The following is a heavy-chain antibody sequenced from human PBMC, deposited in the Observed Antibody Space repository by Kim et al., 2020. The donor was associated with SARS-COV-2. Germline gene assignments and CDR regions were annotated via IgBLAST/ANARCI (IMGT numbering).Heavy chain of an antibody. CDR1: GFTFGDYA. J-gene: IGHJ4*02. Sequence: GGSLRLSCTASGFTFGDYAMSWVRQAPGKGLEWVGFIRSKAYGGTTEYAASVKGRFTISRDDSKSIAYLQMNSLKTEDTAVYYCTTVGATSVWYFDYWGQGTLVTVSS. CDR2: IRSKAYGGTT. D-gene: IGHD1-26*01. CDR3: TTVGATSVWYFDY. V-gene: IGHV3-49*04.